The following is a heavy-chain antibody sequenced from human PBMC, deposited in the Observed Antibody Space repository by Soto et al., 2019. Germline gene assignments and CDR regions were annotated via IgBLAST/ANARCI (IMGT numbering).Heavy chain of an antibody. Sequence: PSETLSLTYPVSGGSISSYYWSWIRQPPGKGLEWIGYIYYGGSTNYNPSLKSRVTISVDTSKNQFSLKLSSVTAADTAVYYCARVYYDLLTGYRAEYFPHWDPGTRVTVSS. V-gene: IGHV4-59*01. D-gene: IGHD3-9*01. CDR2: IYYGGST. J-gene: IGHJ1*01. CDR3: ARVYYDLLTGYRAEYFPH. CDR1: GGSISSYY.